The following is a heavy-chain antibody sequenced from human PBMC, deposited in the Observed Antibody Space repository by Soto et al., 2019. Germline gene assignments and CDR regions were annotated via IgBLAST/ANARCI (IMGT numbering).Heavy chain of an antibody. D-gene: IGHD3-3*01. CDR1: GFTFSSYA. Sequence: GGSLRLSCAASGFTFSSYAMSWVRQAPGKGLEWVSAISGSGGSTYYADSVKGRFTISRDNSKNTLYLQMNSLRAEDTAVYYCAIDPRGRLRPRITIFGVVIGLLDDWGQGSLVTVSS. V-gene: IGHV3-23*01. CDR2: ISGSGGST. J-gene: IGHJ4*02. CDR3: AIDPRGRLRPRITIFGVVIGLLDD.